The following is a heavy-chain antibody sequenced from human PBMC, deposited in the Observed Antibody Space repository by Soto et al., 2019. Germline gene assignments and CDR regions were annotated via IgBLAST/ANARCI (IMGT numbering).Heavy chain of an antibody. CDR2: ISGSGGST. CDR1: GFTFSSYA. CDR3: AKEAHSSSWYNYWYFDL. V-gene: IGHV3-23*01. J-gene: IGHJ2*01. D-gene: IGHD6-13*01. Sequence: EVQLLESGGGLVQPGGSLRLSCAASGFTFSSYAMSWVRQAPGKGLEWVSAISGSGGSTYYADSVKGRFTISRDNSKKTLYLQMNSLRAEDTTVYYCAKEAHSSSWYNYWYFDLWGRGTLVTVSS.